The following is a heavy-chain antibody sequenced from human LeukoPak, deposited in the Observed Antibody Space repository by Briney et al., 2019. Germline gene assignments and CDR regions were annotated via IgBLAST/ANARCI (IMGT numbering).Heavy chain of an antibody. CDR3: ASFEQQLGYYYYGMDV. J-gene: IGHJ6*02. V-gene: IGHV3-21*06. D-gene: IGHD6-13*01. Sequence: GGSLRLSCAASGFTFTRFNMNWVRQAPGKGLELVSSIITSGTYIYYADSVKGRFTISRDNAKNSLYLQMNSLRAEDTAVYYCASFEQQLGYYYYGMDVWGQGTTVTVSS. CDR1: GFTFTRFN. CDR2: IITSGTYI.